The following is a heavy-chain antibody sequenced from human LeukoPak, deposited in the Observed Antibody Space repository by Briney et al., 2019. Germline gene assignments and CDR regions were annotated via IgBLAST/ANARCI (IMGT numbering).Heavy chain of an antibody. J-gene: IGHJ4*02. CDR1: GYSFTGYY. V-gene: IGHV1-2*02. Sequence: ASVKVSCKASGYSFTGYYIHWVRQAPGQGLEWMGWINPNSGGTNYAQKFQGGVTMTRDTSITTAYMELSRLRSDDTAVYYCARVRGSCTLDYWGQGTPVTVSS. CDR2: INPNSGGT. CDR3: ARVRGSCTLDY. D-gene: IGHD1-26*01.